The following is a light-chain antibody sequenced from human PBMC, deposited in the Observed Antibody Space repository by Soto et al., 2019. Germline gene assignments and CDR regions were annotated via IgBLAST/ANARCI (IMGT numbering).Light chain of an antibody. CDR2: DAS. V-gene: IGKV1-5*01. J-gene: IGKJ1*01. CDR1: QSIGTW. CDR3: QEYNNYWT. Sequence: DIQVTQSPSTLSASVGDRVTITCGASQSIGTWLAWYQQKPGKAPKLLIFDASTLESGVPSRFSASGSGTEFTLTISSLHPDDFATYYCQEYNNYWTFGQGTTGDIK.